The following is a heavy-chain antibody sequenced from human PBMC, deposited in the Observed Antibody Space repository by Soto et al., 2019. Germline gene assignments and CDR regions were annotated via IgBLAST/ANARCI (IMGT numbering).Heavy chain of an antibody. J-gene: IGHJ4*02. CDR3: ARGRTSSPTPGDY. D-gene: IGHD2-2*01. Sequence: SEPLSRTCNISGGSISSGGYYWSWIRQHPGKGLEWIGYIYYSGSTYYNPSLKSRVTISVDTSKNQFSLKLSSVTAADTAVYYCARGRTSSPTPGDYWGQG. CDR2: IYYSGST. CDR1: GGSISSGGYY. V-gene: IGHV4-31*03.